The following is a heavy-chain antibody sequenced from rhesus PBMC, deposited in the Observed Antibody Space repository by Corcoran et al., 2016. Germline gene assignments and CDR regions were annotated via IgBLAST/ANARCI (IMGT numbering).Heavy chain of an antibody. D-gene: IGHD1-20*01. V-gene: IGHV4-143*01. CDR3: ARTREQGVFAFDD. J-gene: IGHJ4*01. CDR2: SDGGSGST. CDR1: GGSISGYYY. Sequence: QVQLQESGPGLVKASETLSLTCAVYGGSISGYYYCSWIRKPAGKGLEWIGQSDGGSGSTYANHSRKSRVTVSEDTSKNQFSLKLSSVTAADTAGDYCARTREQGVFAFDDWGEGVLVTVSS.